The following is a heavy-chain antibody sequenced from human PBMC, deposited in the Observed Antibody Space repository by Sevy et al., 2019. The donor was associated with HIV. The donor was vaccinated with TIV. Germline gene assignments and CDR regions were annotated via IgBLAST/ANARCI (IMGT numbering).Heavy chain of an antibody. D-gene: IGHD3-10*01. CDR2: IIAVFGTT. V-gene: IGHV1-69*13. Sequence: ASVKVSCKASGGTFRSNAISWVRQAPGQGLEWMGGIIAVFGTTHYAQKFQGRVTITADESRSTAYMELSSLKSEDTAVYYCARDKNYYVSGSFDYWGQRSQVTVSS. CDR3: ARDKNYYVSGSFDY. J-gene: IGHJ4*01. CDR1: GGTFRSNA.